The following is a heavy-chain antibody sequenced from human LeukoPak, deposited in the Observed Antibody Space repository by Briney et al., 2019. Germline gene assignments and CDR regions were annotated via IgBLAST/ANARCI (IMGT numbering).Heavy chain of an antibody. V-gene: IGHV1-18*01. Sequence: ASVKVSCKASGYTFNIFGIRWVRQAPGQGLEWMGWISGYNGNTNYAQMLQGRVTMTTDTSTSTAYMELRSLRSDDTAVYYCARDHGRWFGELSEYAFDIWGQGTMVTVSS. CDR1: GYTFNIFG. CDR2: ISGYNGNT. D-gene: IGHD3-10*01. J-gene: IGHJ3*02. CDR3: ARDHGRWFGELSEYAFDI.